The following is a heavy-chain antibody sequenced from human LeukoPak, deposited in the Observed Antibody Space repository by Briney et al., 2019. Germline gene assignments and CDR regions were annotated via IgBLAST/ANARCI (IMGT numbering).Heavy chain of an antibody. J-gene: IGHJ4*02. D-gene: IGHD5-12*01. CDR1: GFTFSSYA. CDR3: ARSGLREYYFDY. V-gene: IGHV3-23*01. CDR2: ISGSGGST. Sequence: GGSLRPSCAASGFTFSSYAMSWVRQAPGKGLEWVSAISGSGGSTYYADSVKGRFTIPRDNSKNTLYLQMNSLRAEDTAVYYCARSGLREYYFDYWGQGTLVTVSS.